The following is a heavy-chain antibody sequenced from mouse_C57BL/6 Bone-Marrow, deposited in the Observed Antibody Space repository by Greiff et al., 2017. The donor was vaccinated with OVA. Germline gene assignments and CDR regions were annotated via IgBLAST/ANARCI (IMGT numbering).Heavy chain of an antibody. CDR2: IYPGDGDT. V-gene: IGHV1-82*01. D-gene: IGHD1-1*01. CDR1: GYAFSSSW. CDR3: ARKGAVVATRGWYFDV. J-gene: IGHJ1*03. Sequence: QVQLKQSGPELVKPGASVKISCKASGYAFSSSWMNWVKQRPGKGLEWIGRIYPGDGDTNYNGKFKGKATLTADKSSSTAYMQLSSLTSEDSAVYFCARKGAVVATRGWYFDVWGTGTTVTVSS.